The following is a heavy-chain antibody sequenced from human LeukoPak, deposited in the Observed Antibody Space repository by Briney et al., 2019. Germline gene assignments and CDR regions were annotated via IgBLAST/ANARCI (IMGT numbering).Heavy chain of an antibody. CDR2: ISAGADST. D-gene: IGHD4-17*01. J-gene: IGHJ5*01. V-gene: IGHV3-23*01. CDR1: AFTFSSYA. CDR3: ARGPYGDYDS. Sequence: GGSLRLSCAASAFTFSSYAMSWVRQAPGKGLEWVSAISAGADSTYYADSVQGRFTISRDNSKNTLYLQMSGLRAEDTAVYFCARGPYGDYDSWGQGTLVTVSS.